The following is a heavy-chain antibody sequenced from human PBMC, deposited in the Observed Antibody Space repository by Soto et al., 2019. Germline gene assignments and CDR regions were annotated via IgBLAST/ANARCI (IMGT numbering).Heavy chain of an antibody. V-gene: IGHV3-30*18. CDR3: AKDGNAIGVMYYFDF. CDR1: GFTFSSHG. D-gene: IGHD2-21*01. CDR2: LGHEGSKA. J-gene: IGHJ4*02. Sequence: GGSLSLSGAPSGFTFSSHGMHWGRQPPGKGLEWVAVLGHEGSKANYADSAKGRFTVSRDNSKNTLYLQMNSLRAEDTGVYYCAKDGNAIGVMYYFDFWGLGTLVTVSS.